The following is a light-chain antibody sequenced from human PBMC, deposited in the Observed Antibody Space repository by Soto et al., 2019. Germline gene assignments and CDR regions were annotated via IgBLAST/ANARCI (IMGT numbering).Light chain of an antibody. CDR2: EVS. V-gene: IGLV2-8*01. J-gene: IGLJ3*02. CDR3: TSDVGIGIWV. Sequence: QSALTQPPSASGSPGQSVTISCTGTSSDVGAYKYVSWYQQYPGKAPKLMIYEVSKRPSGVPDRFSGSKSGNTASLTVSGLQAEDEADYYCTSDVGIGIWVFGGGTKLTVL. CDR1: SSDVGAYKY.